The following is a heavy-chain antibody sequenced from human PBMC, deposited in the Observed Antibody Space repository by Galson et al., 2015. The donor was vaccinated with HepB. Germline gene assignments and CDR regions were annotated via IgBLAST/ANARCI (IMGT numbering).Heavy chain of an antibody. Sequence: TLSLTCAVTGDSITSSHWWSWVRQPPGKGLEWIGEIFHTGIINYNPSLKGRGTVSVGKAKNQFSLKLKSVTAADTAVYYCARGLRDYNLGRDYLDLWGQGTLVSVSS. V-gene: IGHV4-4*02. CDR2: IFHTGII. CDR3: ARGLRDYNLGRDYLDL. J-gene: IGHJ4*02. D-gene: IGHD3-16*01. CDR1: GDSITSSHW.